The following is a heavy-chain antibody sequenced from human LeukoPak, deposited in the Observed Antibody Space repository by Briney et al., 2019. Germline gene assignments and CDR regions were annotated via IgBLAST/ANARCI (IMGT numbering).Heavy chain of an antibody. J-gene: IGHJ4*02. D-gene: IGHD2-15*01. CDR3: ATVRDIVVGGGTYYFDY. CDR1: GYTFIGYY. V-gene: IGHV1-2*02. CDR2: INPHNGDT. Sequence: APVKSSCKASGYTFIGYYLHWVRQAPGQGLEWMGWINPHNGDTNYAQKFQGRVTMTRDTSITTAYMELSRLKSDDTAVYYCATVRDIVVGGGTYYFDYWGQGTLVTVSS.